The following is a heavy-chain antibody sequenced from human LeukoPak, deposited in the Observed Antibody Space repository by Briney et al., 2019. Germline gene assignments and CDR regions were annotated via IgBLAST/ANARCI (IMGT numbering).Heavy chain of an antibody. CDR3: AREAYYYDGSGYYESVGAFDI. D-gene: IGHD3-22*01. CDR1: GGSISSYY. V-gene: IGHV4-59*01. CDR2: IYYSGCT. J-gene: IGHJ3*02. Sequence: SETLSLTCPVSGGSISSYYWSWIRQPPGKGLEWIGYIYYSGCTNYNPSLISRVTISVVTSKIQFSLKLSSVTAADTAVYYCAREAYYYDGSGYYESVGAFDIWGQGTMVTVFS.